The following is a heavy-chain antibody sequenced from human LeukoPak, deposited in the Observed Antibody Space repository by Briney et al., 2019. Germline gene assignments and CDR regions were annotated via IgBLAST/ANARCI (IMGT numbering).Heavy chain of an antibody. J-gene: IGHJ4*02. CDR1: GFTFSSYG. D-gene: IGHD5-24*01. V-gene: IGHV3-53*01. CDR2: IYSGGST. CDR3: ARDPAGRDGYKGFDH. Sequence: GGSLRLSCAASGFTFSSYGMTWVRQAPGKGLEWVSVIYSGGSTYYADSVKGRFTISRDNSKNTLYLQMNSLRAEDTAVYYCARDPAGRDGYKGFDHWGQGTLVTVSS.